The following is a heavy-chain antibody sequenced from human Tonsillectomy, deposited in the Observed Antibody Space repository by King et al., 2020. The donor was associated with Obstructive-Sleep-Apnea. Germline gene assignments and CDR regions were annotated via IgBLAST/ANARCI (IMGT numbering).Heavy chain of an antibody. CDR2: ISSNGGST. CDR3: VKEGCSGGDCFYYFDY. D-gene: IGHD2-21*02. V-gene: IGHV3-64D*06. Sequence: VQLVESGGGLVQPGGSLRLSCSASGLTFSSYAMPWVRQAPGRGLGYLSGISSNGGSTYYADSVKGRFTISRDNSKNTLYFQMSSLRAEDTAVYYCVKEGCSGGDCFYYFDYWGQGTLVTVSS. J-gene: IGHJ4*02. CDR1: GLTFSSYA.